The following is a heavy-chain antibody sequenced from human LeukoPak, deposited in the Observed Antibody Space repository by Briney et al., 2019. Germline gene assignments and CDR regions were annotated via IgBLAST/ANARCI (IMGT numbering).Heavy chain of an antibody. Sequence: GGSLRLSCAASGFTFSSYGMHWVRQAPGKGLEWVAVIWYDGSNKYYADSVKGRFTISRDNSKNTLYLQMNSLRAEDTAVYYCARDLGSSGYPLYYYYGMDVWGQGTTVTVSS. CDR2: IWYDGSNK. CDR3: ARDLGSSGYPLYYYYGMDV. V-gene: IGHV3-33*01. CDR1: GFTFSSYG. D-gene: IGHD3-22*01. J-gene: IGHJ6*02.